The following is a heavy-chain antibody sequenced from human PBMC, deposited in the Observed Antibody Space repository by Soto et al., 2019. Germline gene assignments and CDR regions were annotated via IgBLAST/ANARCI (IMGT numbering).Heavy chain of an antibody. D-gene: IGHD5-12*01. J-gene: IGHJ5*02. CDR2: FNAGNGNT. Sequence: QVQLVQSGADVKKPGASVKVSCKASGYTFTSYAMHWVRQALGPRLEWMGWFNAGNGNTKYSQKFQGRVTITRDTPASTVYMEVSSLSSEDTAVYYCARGRYRGYDLPRFDPWGQGTLVTVSS. V-gene: IGHV1-3*01. CDR1: GYTFTSYA. CDR3: ARGRYRGYDLPRFDP.